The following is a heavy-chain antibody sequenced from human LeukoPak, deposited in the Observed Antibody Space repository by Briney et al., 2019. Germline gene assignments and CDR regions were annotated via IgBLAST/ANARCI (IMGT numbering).Heavy chain of an antibody. D-gene: IGHD3-10*01. CDR3: TRDTPYGSGSYYKGLDS. V-gene: IGHV3-74*01. CDR2: INSDGSST. J-gene: IGHJ4*02. CDR1: GFTFSSYW. Sequence: GGSLRLSCAASGFTFSSYWMHWVRQAPGKGLVWVSRINSDGSSTSYADSVKGRFIISRDNAKNSLFLQMNSLRAEDTAVYYCTRDTPYGSGSYYKGLDSWGQGTLVTVSS.